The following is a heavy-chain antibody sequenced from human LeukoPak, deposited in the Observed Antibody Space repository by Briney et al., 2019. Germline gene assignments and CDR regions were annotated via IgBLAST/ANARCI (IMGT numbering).Heavy chain of an antibody. J-gene: IGHJ6*03. Sequence: ASVKVSCKVSGFTLADLSMYWVRQAPGKGLEWVGGFDRKNGDTIYAQRFRGRVTLTEDTSTGTAYMELSSLSAGDMAVYYCATGVYCATTTCPGYQHYYYFMDVWGKGTTVTVSS. D-gene: IGHD2-21*01. CDR2: FDRKNGDT. CDR1: GFTLADLS. CDR3: ATGVYCATTTCPGYQHYYYFMDV. V-gene: IGHV1-24*01.